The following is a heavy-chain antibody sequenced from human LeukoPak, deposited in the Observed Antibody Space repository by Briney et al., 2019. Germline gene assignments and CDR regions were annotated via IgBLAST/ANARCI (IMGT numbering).Heavy chain of an antibody. CDR3: AKDSYDNSI. CDR2: ISYDGSNK. V-gene: IGHV3-30*04. D-gene: IGHD3-10*01. Sequence: QPGGSLRLSCAASGFTFSSYAMHWVRQAPGKGLEWVAVISYDGSNKYYADSVKGRFTISRDNSKNTLYLQMNSLRAEDTAVYYCAKDSYDNSIWGQGTLVSVSS. CDR1: GFTFSSYA. J-gene: IGHJ4*02.